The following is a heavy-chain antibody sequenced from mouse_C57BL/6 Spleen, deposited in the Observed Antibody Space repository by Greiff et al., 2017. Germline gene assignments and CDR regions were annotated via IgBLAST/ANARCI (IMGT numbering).Heavy chain of an antibody. D-gene: IGHD1-1*01. Sequence: QVQLKESGPGLVQPSQSLSITCTVSGFSLTSYGVHWVRQSPGKGLEWLGVIWSGGSTDYNAAFISRLCISKDNSKSQVFFKMNSLQADDTAIYDCARSTVVAPYFDYWGQGTTLTVSS. CDR3: ARSTVVAPYFDY. CDR2: IWSGGST. V-gene: IGHV2-2*01. CDR1: GFSLTSYG. J-gene: IGHJ2*01.